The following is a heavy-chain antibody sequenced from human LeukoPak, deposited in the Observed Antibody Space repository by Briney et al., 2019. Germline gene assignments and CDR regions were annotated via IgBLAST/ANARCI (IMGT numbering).Heavy chain of an antibody. D-gene: IGHD4-23*01. CDR1: GFTFSGSW. CDR3: TTWGAGGNPFDY. V-gene: IGHV3-15*01. CDR2: IKSKTDGGTT. J-gene: IGHJ4*02. Sequence: GGSLRLSCAASGFTFSGSWMHWVRQAPGKGLEWVGRIKSKTDGGTTDYAAPVKGRFTLSRDDSKNTLYLQMNSLKTEDTAVYYCTTWGAGGNPFDYWGQGTLVTVSS.